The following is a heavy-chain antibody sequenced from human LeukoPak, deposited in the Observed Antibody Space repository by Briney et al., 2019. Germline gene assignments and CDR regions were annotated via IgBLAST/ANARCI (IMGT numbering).Heavy chain of an antibody. CDR1: GFTLSNYA. CDR2: ILGSGGST. V-gene: IGHV3-23*01. Sequence: PGGSLRLSCAASGFTLSNYAMSWVRQAPGKGLEWVTTILGSGGSTYYADSVKGRFTISRDNSKNTLHLQMSSLRAEDTAVYYCAKDRVAPYDALDIWGQGTMVTVSS. CDR3: AKDRVAPYDALDI. J-gene: IGHJ3*02. D-gene: IGHD5-12*01.